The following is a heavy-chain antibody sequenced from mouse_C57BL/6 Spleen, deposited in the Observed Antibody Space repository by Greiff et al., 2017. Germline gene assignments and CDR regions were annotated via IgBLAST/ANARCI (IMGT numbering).Heavy chain of an antibody. J-gene: IGHJ2*01. CDR2: IYPRDGST. D-gene: IGHD2-1*01. Sequence: QVQLQQSGPELVKPGASVKLSCKASGYTFTSYDINWVKQRPGQGLEWIGCIYPRDGSTKYNEKFKGKATLTVDTSSSTAYMELHSLTSEDSTVYFCARSGDYYLFDYWGQGTTLTVSS. V-gene: IGHV1-85*01. CDR1: GYTFTSYD. CDR3: ARSGDYYLFDY.